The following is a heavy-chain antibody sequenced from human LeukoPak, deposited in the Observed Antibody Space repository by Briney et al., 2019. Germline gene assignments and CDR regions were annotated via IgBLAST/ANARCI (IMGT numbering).Heavy chain of an antibody. CDR3: VRDLEHFDIDY. J-gene: IGHJ4*02. D-gene: IGHD1/OR15-1a*01. V-gene: IGHV4-59*12. CDR2: IPYSGST. CDR1: GGSISSYY. Sequence: PSETLSLTCTVSGGSISSYYWNWVRQPPGKGLEWIGSIPYSGSTSYTPSLKSRVTISVDTSKNQFSLKMSSVTAADTAVYFCVRDLEHFDIDYWGQGALVTVSS.